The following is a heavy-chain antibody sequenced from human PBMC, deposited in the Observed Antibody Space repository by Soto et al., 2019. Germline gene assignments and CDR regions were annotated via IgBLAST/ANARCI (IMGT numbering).Heavy chain of an antibody. CDR2: IYYSGST. CDR3: ARPMGVYGSGSFPSYYYMDV. V-gene: IGHV4-39*01. Sequence: SETLSLTCTVSGGSISSSSYYWGWIRQPPGKGLEWIGSIYYSGSTYYNPSLKSRVTISVDTSKNQFSLKLSSVTAADTAVYYCARPMGVYGSGSFPSYYYMDVWGKGTTITVSS. D-gene: IGHD3-10*01. CDR1: GGSISSSSYY. J-gene: IGHJ6*03.